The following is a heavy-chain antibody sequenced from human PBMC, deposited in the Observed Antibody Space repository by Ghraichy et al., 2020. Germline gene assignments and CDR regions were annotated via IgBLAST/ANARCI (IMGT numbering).Heavy chain of an antibody. CDR1: GGSISNYY. J-gene: IGHJ4*02. Sequence: SQTLSLTCIVSGGSISNYYWSWIRQPPGKGLEWIGYIYYTGSTNYNPSLKSRVAISVETSKNQFSLQLSSVTAVDTAVYFCARSSLPYYYDTTGGQKYFDFWGQGTLVTVSS. D-gene: IGHD3-22*01. V-gene: IGHV4-59*01. CDR2: IYYTGST. CDR3: ARSSLPYYYDTTGGQKYFDF.